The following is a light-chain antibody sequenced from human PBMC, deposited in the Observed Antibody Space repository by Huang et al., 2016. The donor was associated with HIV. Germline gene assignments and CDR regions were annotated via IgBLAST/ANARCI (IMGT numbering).Light chain of an antibody. J-gene: IGKJ2*01. Sequence: EVVLTQSPATLSLSPGDSAPLSCRASQSISNYLAWYQQKPGQAPRLLIYDTSTSATGVPPRFSGSGFASDFTLTISSLEPEDFAVYHCQQRSNWPPYTFGQGTKLEIK. CDR2: DTS. V-gene: IGKV3-11*01. CDR3: QQRSNWPPYT. CDR1: QSISNY.